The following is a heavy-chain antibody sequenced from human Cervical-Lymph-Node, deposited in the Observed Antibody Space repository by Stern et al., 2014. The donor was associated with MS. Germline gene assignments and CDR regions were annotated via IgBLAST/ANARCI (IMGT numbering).Heavy chain of an antibody. D-gene: IGHD6-6*01. CDR2: IYYSGRT. V-gene: IGHV4-31*03. CDR3: ARQSQRLLPSSTGYYGMDV. Sequence: QVQLQESGPGLVKPSQTLSLTCTVSGGSISSGGYYWSWIRQHPGKGLEWIGYIYYSGRTYYNPSLKSRVTISVDTSKNQFSLKLSSVTAADTAVYYCARQSQRLLPSSTGYYGMDVWGQGTTVTVSS. CDR1: GGSISSGGYY. J-gene: IGHJ6*02.